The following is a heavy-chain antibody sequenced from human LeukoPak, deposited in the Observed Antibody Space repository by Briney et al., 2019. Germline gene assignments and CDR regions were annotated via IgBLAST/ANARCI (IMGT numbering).Heavy chain of an antibody. V-gene: IGHV4-61*02. Sequence: PSQTLSLTCTVSGGSISSGSHYWSWIRQPAGKGLEWIGRIYTSGSTNYNPSLKSRVTISVDTSKNQFSLKLSSVTAADTAVYYCAGSVVVAGYNWFDPWGQGTLVTVSS. CDR2: IYTSGST. J-gene: IGHJ5*02. CDR3: AGSVVVAGYNWFDP. CDR1: GGSISSGSHY. D-gene: IGHD2-15*01.